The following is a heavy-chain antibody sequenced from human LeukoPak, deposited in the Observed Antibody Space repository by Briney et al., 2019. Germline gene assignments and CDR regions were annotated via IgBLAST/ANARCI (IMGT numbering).Heavy chain of an antibody. CDR3: ARDESGDNDAFDI. Sequence: GGSLRLSCAASEFTFNSYAMTWVRQAPGKGLEWVSAISAGSSSIFYADSVKGRFTISRDNSKNSLYLQMNSLRVEDTAVYYCARDESGDNDAFDIWGQGTMVTVSS. V-gene: IGHV3-23*01. CDR2: ISAGSSSI. D-gene: IGHD2-21*01. J-gene: IGHJ3*02. CDR1: EFTFNSYA.